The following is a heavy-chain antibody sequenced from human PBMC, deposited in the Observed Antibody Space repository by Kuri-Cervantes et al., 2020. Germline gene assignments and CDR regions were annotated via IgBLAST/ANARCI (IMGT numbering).Heavy chain of an antibody. CDR1: GFTFSSYS. CDR2: IVGNGDTI. J-gene: IGHJ4*02. Sequence: GESLKISCAASGFTFSSYSVNWVRQAPGRGLEWVSYIVGNGDTINYADSVKGRFTISRDNAKNSLYLQMNSLRAEDTGVYFCARGGWISLDYWGQGTLVTVSS. CDR3: ARGGWISLDY. V-gene: IGHV3-48*01. D-gene: IGHD5-12*01.